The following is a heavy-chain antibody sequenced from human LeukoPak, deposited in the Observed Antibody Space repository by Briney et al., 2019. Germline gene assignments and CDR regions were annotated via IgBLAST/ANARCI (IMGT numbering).Heavy chain of an antibody. J-gene: IGHJ6*03. V-gene: IGHV4-59*01. CDR3: ARGGPMVRGVIGVGYYYYYMDV. D-gene: IGHD3-10*01. CDR1: GGSISSYY. Sequence: SETLSLTCTVSGGSISSYYWSWIRQPPGKGLEWIGYIYYSGSTNYNPSLKSRVTISVDTSKNQFSLKLSSVTAADTAVYYCARGGPMVRGVIGVGYYYYYMDVWGKGTTVTVSS. CDR2: IYYSGST.